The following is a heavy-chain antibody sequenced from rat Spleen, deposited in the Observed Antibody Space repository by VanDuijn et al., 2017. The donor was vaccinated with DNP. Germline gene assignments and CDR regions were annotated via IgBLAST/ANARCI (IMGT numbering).Heavy chain of an antibody. V-gene: IGHV3-3*01. CDR2: INSADST. J-gene: IGHJ2*01. CDR3: ARHFL. CDR1: GYSITSNY. Sequence: EVHLQESGPGLVKPSQSLSLTCSVTGYSITSNYWGWIRKFPGNKLEWMGYINSADSTNYNPSLRSRISITRDSSKNQFFLQLNSVTTEDTATYYCARHFLWGQGVRVTVSS.